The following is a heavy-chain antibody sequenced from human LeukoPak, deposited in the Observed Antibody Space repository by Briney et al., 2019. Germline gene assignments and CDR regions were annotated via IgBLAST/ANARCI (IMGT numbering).Heavy chain of an antibody. CDR2: INHSGST. Sequence: PETLSLTCTVSGYSISSGYYWGWIRQPPGKGLEWIGAINHSGSTNYNPFLKSPVTISVDTSKKPSSRQLSSVTAADTAVYDCSSMHYDFWSGYPGKVDPWGQGTRVSVSS. V-gene: IGHV4-38-2*02. D-gene: IGHD3-3*01. J-gene: IGHJ5*02. CDR3: SSMHYDFWSGYPGKVDP. CDR1: GYSISSGYY.